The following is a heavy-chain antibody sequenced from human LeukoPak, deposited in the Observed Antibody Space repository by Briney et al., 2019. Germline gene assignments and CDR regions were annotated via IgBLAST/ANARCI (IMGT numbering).Heavy chain of an antibody. CDR2: ISSSSYI. CDR3: ARPRGVRGVHPFDY. CDR1: GFTFSSYS. D-gene: IGHD3-10*01. V-gene: IGHV3-21*04. J-gene: IGHJ4*02. Sequence: GGSLRLSCAASGFTFSSYSMNWVRQAPGKGLEWVSSISSSSYIYYADSVKGRFTISRDNAKNSLYLQMNSLRAEDTALYSCARPRGVRGVHPFDYWGQGTLVTVSS.